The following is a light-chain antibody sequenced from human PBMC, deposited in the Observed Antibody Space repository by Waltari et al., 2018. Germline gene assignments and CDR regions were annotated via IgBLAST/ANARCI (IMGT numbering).Light chain of an antibody. CDR3: QQYNNWPLYT. Sequence: EIVMTQSPATLSVSPGERATLSCRASQSVSSNLAWYQQKPGQAPGLLIYGASTRATGIPARFSGSGSGTEFTLTISSMQSEDFAVYYCQQYNNWPLYTFGQGTKLGIK. CDR2: GAS. J-gene: IGKJ2*01. V-gene: IGKV3-15*01. CDR1: QSVSSN.